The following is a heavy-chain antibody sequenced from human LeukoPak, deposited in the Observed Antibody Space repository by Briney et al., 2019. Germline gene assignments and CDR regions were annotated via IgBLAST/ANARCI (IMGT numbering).Heavy chain of an antibody. J-gene: IGHJ4*02. Sequence: GGPLRLSCAASGVSSSGYWMSWVRQAPGKGLEWVANIKPDGSEKYYVPSVRGRFTISRDNARNSLYLQMNSLRAEDTAFYYCARDRGWNTFDYWGQGTPVTLSS. CDR1: GVSSSGYW. CDR3: ARDRGWNTFDY. D-gene: IGHD1-1*01. V-gene: IGHV3-7*05. CDR2: IKPDGSEK.